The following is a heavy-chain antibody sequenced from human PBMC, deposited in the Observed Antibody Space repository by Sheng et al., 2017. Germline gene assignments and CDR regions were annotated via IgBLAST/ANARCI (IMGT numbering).Heavy chain of an antibody. CDR3: ARDGGAPHYYDSSGLYYYYTTVWTS. Sequence: QVQLQESGPGLVKPSETLSLTCAVSGYSISSGYYWGWIRQPPGKGLEWIGSIYHSGSTYYNPSLKSRVTISVDTSKNQFSLKLSSVTAADTAVYYCARDGGAPHYYDSSGLYYYYTTVWTSGAKGPRSP. CDR1: GYSISSGYY. V-gene: IGHV4-38-2*02. J-gene: IGHJ6*02. D-gene: IGHD3-22*01. CDR2: IYHSGST.